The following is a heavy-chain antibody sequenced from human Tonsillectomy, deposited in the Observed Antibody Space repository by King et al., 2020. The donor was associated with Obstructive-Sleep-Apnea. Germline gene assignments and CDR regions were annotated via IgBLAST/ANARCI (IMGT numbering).Heavy chain of an antibody. D-gene: IGHD6-6*01. V-gene: IGHV4-39*07. CDR3: ARSIAGTFDY. CDR1: GGSISSSSYY. J-gene: IGHJ4*02. CDR2: IYYSGST. Sequence: QLQESGPGLVKPSETLSLTCTVSGGSISSSSYYWGWIRQPPGKGLEWIGSIYYSGSTYYNPSLKSRVTISVDTSKNQFSLTLRSVTAADTAVYYCARSIAGTFDYWGQGTLVTVSS.